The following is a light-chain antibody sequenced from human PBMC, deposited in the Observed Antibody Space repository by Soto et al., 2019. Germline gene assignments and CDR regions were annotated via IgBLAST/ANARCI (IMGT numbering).Light chain of an antibody. V-gene: IGKV1-13*02. Sequence: AIQLTQSPSSLSASVGDRVTITCRASQGISSALAWYQQKPGKAPKLLIYDASSLESGVPSRFSGSGSGTDFTLTISSLPPEDFATYYCQQFNSYPPTWTFGQGTQVEIK. CDR1: QGISSA. J-gene: IGKJ1*01. CDR3: QQFNSYPPTWT. CDR2: DAS.